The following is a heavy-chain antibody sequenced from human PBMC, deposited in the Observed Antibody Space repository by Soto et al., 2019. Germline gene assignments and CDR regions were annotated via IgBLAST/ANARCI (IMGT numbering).Heavy chain of an antibody. Sequence: QVQLVQSGAEVKKPGSSVKVSCKASEGTFSSYAISWVRQAPGQGLEWMGGIIPIFGTANYAQKFQGRVTITADESTSTAYMELSSLRSEDTAVYYCARGPFRGSGYYYGMDVWGQGTTVTVSS. CDR1: EGTFSSYA. CDR2: IIPIFGTA. J-gene: IGHJ6*02. V-gene: IGHV1-69*01. D-gene: IGHD3-10*01. CDR3: ARGPFRGSGYYYGMDV.